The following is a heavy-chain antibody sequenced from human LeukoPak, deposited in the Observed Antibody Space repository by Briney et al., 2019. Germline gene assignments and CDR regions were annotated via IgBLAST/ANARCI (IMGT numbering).Heavy chain of an antibody. CDR3: ARVSAGVIGMKDVFDI. CDR2: ISGSSSYI. J-gene: IGHJ3*02. V-gene: IGHV3-21*01. Sequence: GGSLRLSCAASGFTFSRNWMSWVRQAPGKGLEWVSSISGSSSYIYYADSVKGRFTISRHNAKNSLYLQMNSLRAEDTAVYYCARVSAGVIGMKDVFDIWGQGTMVTVSS. D-gene: IGHD3-16*02. CDR1: GFTFSRNW.